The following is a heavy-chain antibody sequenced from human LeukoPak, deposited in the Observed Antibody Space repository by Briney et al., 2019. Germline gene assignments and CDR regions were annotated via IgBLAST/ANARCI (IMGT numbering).Heavy chain of an antibody. CDR2: ISAYNGNT. CDR1: GYTFTSYG. J-gene: IGHJ5*02. V-gene: IGHV1-18*01. Sequence: ASVKVSCKASGYTFTSYGISWVRQAPAQGLEWMGWISAYNGNTNYAQKLQGRVTMTTDTSTSTAYMELRSLRSDDTAVYYCARDPNLYGSGSSTYNWFDPWGQGTLVTVSS. D-gene: IGHD3-10*01. CDR3: ARDPNLYGSGSSTYNWFDP.